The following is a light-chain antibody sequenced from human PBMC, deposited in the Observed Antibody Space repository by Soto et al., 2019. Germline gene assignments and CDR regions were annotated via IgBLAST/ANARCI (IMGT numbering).Light chain of an antibody. CDR3: QQYNDWPT. CDR1: QSVNSN. J-gene: IGKJ1*01. Sequence: DTVMTQSPVTLSVSPGESVTLSCRASQSVNSNLAWYQQKPGQAPSLLIYGATTRATGIPARFSGSGSGTEFTLTISSLQSEDFAVYCCQQYNDWPTFGQGTRVEIK. V-gene: IGKV3-15*01. CDR2: GAT.